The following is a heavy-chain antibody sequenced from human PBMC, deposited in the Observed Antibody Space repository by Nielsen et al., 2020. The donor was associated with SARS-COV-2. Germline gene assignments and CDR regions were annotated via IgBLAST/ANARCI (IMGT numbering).Heavy chain of an antibody. CDR1: GFTFDDYA. CDR2: ISWNSVSI. J-gene: IGHJ2*01. Sequence: GGSLRLSCVVSGFTFDDYAMHWVRQAPGKGLEWVSGISWNSVSIDYADSVKGRFTISRDNAKSSLYLQMNSLRAEDTAFYYCAKVYGDYVGFFDVWGRGTLVTVSS. D-gene: IGHD4-17*01. V-gene: IGHV3-9*01. CDR3: AKVYGDYVGFFDV.